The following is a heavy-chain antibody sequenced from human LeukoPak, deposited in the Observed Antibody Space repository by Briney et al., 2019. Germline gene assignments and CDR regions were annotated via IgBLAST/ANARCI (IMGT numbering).Heavy chain of an antibody. Sequence: GRSLRLSCAASGFTFSSYGMHWVRQAPGKGLEWVAVISYDGSNKYYADSVKGRFTISRDNSKNTLYLQMNSLRAEDTAVYYCASNYYDSSGYYSPFGYWGQGTLVTVSS. CDR2: ISYDGSNK. CDR3: ASNYYDSSGYYSPFGY. CDR1: GFTFSSYG. D-gene: IGHD3-22*01. V-gene: IGHV3-30*03. J-gene: IGHJ4*02.